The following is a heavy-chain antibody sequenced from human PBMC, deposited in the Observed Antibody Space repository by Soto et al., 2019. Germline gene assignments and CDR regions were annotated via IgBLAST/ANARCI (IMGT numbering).Heavy chain of an antibody. CDR2: ISYDGSNK. D-gene: IGHD6-13*01. CDR3: AKDRRIAAAGPSAGFDY. V-gene: IGHV3-30*18. Sequence: GGSLRLSCAASGFTFSSYGMHWVRQAPGKGLEWVAVISYDGSNKYYADSVKGRFTISRDNSKNTLYLQMNSLRAEDTAVYYCAKDRRIAAAGPSAGFDYWGQGTLVTVSS. CDR1: GFTFSSYG. J-gene: IGHJ4*02.